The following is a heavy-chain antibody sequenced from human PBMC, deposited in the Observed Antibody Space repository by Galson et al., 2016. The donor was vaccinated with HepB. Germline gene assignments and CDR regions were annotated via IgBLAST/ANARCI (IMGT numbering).Heavy chain of an antibody. CDR1: GFTFSRFW. D-gene: IGHD6-19*01. CDR3: AKYGDEAGWNFHH. CDR2: IKEDGSKT. V-gene: IGHV3-7*03. J-gene: IGHJ1*01. Sequence: SLRLSCAASGFTFSRFWMNWVRQAPGKGLEWVASIKEDGSKTFYVDSVKGRFTMSRDNVEESVSLQMNSLRAEDTAVYYCAKYGDEAGWNFHHRGQGTLVTVSS.